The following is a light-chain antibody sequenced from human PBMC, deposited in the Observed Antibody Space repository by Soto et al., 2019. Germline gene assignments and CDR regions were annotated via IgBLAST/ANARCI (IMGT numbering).Light chain of an antibody. J-gene: IGKJ1*01. Sequence: EIVMTQSPVTLSVSPGERATLSCRASQSVSSNLAWYQQKPGQAPRLLIYGASTRATGIPARFSGRRSGTEFTLTISSLQSEDFGVYYCQQYNSWPQTFGQGTKVDIK. V-gene: IGKV3-15*01. CDR1: QSVSSN. CDR2: GAS. CDR3: QQYNSWPQT.